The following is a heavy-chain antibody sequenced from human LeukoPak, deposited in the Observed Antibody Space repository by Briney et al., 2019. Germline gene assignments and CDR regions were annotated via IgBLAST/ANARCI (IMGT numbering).Heavy chain of an antibody. CDR1: GYTFTGYY. J-gene: IGHJ3*02. V-gene: IGHV1-2*02. CDR3: ARNLWFGESSDAFDM. D-gene: IGHD3-10*01. CDR2: INPNSGDT. Sequence: GASVKVCCKASGYTFTGYYMNWVRQAPGQGLEWMGWINPNSGDTNSAQKFQGRVTMTRDTSISTAYMDMSSLRSDDTAVYYCARNLWFGESSDAFDMWGQGTMVTVSS.